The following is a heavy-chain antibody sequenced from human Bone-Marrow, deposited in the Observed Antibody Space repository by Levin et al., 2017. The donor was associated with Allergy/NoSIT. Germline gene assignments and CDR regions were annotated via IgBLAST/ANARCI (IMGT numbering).Heavy chain of an antibody. V-gene: IGHV3-33*01. CDR1: GFTFSSYG. CDR3: ARETRVTTVIHYYYYGMDV. CDR2: IWYDGSNK. J-gene: IGHJ6*02. Sequence: GESLKISCAASGFTFSSYGMHWVRQAPGKGLEWVAVIWYDGSNKYYADSVKGRFTISRDNSKNTLYLQMNSLRAEDTAVYYCARETRVTTVIHYYYYGMDVWGQGTTVTVSS. D-gene: IGHD4-11*01.